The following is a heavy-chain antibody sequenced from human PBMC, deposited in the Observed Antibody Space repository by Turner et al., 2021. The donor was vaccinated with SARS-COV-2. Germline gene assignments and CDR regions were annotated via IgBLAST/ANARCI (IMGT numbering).Heavy chain of an antibody. Sequence: QVQLQESGPGLVKPSGPLSLTCAVSGGSISNSNWWSWVRQPPGKGLEWIGEIYHSGSTNYNPSLKSRVTISVDKSKNQFSLKLSSVTAADTAVYYGARRYCSSFSCPNWFDPWGQGTLVTVSS. V-gene: IGHV4-4*02. CDR2: IYHSGST. J-gene: IGHJ5*02. CDR1: GGSISNSNW. D-gene: IGHD2-2*01. CDR3: ARRYCSSFSCPNWFDP.